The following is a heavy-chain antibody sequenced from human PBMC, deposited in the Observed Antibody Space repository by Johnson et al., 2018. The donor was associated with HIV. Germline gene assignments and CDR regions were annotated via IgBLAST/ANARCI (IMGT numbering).Heavy chain of an antibody. J-gene: IGHJ3*02. D-gene: IGHD4-23*01. V-gene: IGHV3-53*01. Sequence: VQLVESGGGLIQPGGSLRLSCAASGFTVSSNYMSWVRQAPGKGLEWVSVIYSDGSTYYADSVKGRFSISRDNSKNTLYLQMNSLTADDTAVYYCTRGGGARAFDIWGQGTMVTVSS. CDR2: IYSDGST. CDR3: TRGGGARAFDI. CDR1: GFTVSSNY.